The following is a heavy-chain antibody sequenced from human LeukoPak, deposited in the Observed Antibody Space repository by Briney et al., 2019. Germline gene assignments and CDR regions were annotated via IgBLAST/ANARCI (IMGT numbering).Heavy chain of an antibody. CDR3: AREVVPAANYYYYYMDV. V-gene: IGHV1-18*01. J-gene: IGHJ6*03. CDR1: GYTFTSYG. D-gene: IGHD2-2*01. Sequence: GASVKVSCNASGYTFTSYGISWVRQAPGQGLEWMGWISAYNGNTNYAQKLQGRVTMTTDTSTSTAYMELRSLRSDDTAVYYCAREVVPAANYYYYYMDVWGKGTTVTVSS. CDR2: ISAYNGNT.